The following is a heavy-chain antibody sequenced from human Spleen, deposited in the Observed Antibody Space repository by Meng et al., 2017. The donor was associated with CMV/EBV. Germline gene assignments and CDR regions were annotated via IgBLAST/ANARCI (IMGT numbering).Heavy chain of an antibody. CDR3: ARGGIAVGY. V-gene: IGHV4-30-4*01. CDR2: MDYRGST. CDR1: GDSISSGEYF. J-gene: IGHJ4*02. Sequence: QVQLQESGPGLVKPSQTLSLTCTVSGDSISSGEYFWSWIRQPPGKGLEWIGYMDYRGSTFYNPSLKSRVTISVDTSKNQFSLKLSSVTAADTAVYYCARGGIAVGYWGQGTLVTVSS. D-gene: IGHD6-19*01.